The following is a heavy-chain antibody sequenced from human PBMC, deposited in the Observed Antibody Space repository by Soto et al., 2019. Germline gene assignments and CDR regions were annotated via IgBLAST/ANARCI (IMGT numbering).Heavy chain of an antibody. CDR2: ISYDGSNK. CDR3: AKVVFPNYYYGMDV. CDR1: VFTCRSYG. Sequence: WSLRLSGAASVFTCRSYGMHWVRQAPGKGLEWVAVISYDGSNKHYADSVRGRFTISRDNSKNTLYLQMNSLRAEDTAVYYCAKVVFPNYYYGMDVSGQAPTVTVSS. V-gene: IGHV3-30*18. D-gene: IGHD3-10*01. J-gene: IGHJ6*02.